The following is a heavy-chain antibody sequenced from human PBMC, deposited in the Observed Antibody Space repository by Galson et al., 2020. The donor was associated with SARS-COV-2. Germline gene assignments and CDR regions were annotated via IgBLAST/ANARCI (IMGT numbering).Heavy chain of an antibody. Sequence: SQTLSLTCAISGDSVSSSSVAWNWIRQSPSRGLEWLGRTYYWSKRYYDYAVSVKSRMTISPDISKNQFSLQLNSVTPEDTAMYYCARSGVYSAYDGGLDYWGQGTLVTVSS. V-gene: IGHV6-1*01. D-gene: IGHD5-12*01. CDR2: TYYWSKRYY. CDR1: GDSVSSSSVA. CDR3: ARSGVYSAYDGGLDY. J-gene: IGHJ4*02.